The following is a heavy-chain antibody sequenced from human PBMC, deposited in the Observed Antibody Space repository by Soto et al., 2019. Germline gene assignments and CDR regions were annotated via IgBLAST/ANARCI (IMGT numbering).Heavy chain of an antibody. CDR3: ALVNDGDYYYGMEV. D-gene: IGHD1-1*01. J-gene: IGHJ6*02. CDR2: ISYTGSA. V-gene: IGHV4-59*01. CDR1: GGSINYSY. Sequence: SATLSLTCTVSGGSINYSYWTWIRQPPGKGLEWIGYISYTGSANYNASLNRRLTISVDTSKNQFSLKLSSVTAADTALYYRALVNDGDYYYGMEVWGQG.